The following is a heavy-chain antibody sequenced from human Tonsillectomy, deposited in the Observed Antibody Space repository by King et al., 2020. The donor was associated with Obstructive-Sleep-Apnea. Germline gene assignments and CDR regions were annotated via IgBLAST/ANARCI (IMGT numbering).Heavy chain of an antibody. Sequence: VQLVESGGGLVQPGRSLRLSCTASGFTFGDYAMSWFRQAPGKGLEWVGFIRSKAYGGTTEYAASVKGRFTISRDDSKSIAYLQMNSLKTEDTAVYYCTGAAMVRGVIFWFDPWGQGTLVTVSS. CDR2: IRSKAYGGTT. D-gene: IGHD3-10*01. CDR3: TGAAMVRGVIFWFDP. J-gene: IGHJ5*02. V-gene: IGHV3-49*03. CDR1: GFTFGDYA.